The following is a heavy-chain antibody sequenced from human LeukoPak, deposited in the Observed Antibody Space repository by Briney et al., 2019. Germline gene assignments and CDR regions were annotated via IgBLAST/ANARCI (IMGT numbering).Heavy chain of an antibody. V-gene: IGHV1-24*01. Sequence: ASVKVSCKVSGYTLTELSMHWVRQAPGKGLEWMGGFDPEDGETIYAQKVQGRVTMTTDTSTNTAYMERRSLRSDDTAVYYCARDKVHAFDIWGQGTMVTVSS. CDR1: GYTLTELS. CDR3: ARDKVHAFDI. J-gene: IGHJ3*02. CDR2: FDPEDGET.